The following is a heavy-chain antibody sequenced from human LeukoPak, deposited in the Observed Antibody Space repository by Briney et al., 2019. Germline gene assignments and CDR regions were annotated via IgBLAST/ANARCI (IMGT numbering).Heavy chain of an antibody. CDR3: TTVGYCTNGECYGFDY. V-gene: IGHV3-15*01. J-gene: IGHJ4*02. Sequence: GGSLRLSCAASGFTFSSCQMNWVRQAPGKGLEWVGRIKSKTDGGTTDYAAPVKGRFTISRDDSKNTQYLQMNSLKTECTAVYYCTTVGYCTNGECYGFDYWGQGTLATVSS. D-gene: IGHD2-8*01. CDR2: IKSKTDGGTT. CDR1: GFTFSSCQ.